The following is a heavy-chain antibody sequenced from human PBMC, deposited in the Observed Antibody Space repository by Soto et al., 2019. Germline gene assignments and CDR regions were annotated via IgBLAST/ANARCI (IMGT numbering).Heavy chain of an antibody. CDR1: GGSISSGGYY. J-gene: IGHJ3*02. CDR2: FYYSGST. D-gene: IGHD3-22*01. Sequence: SETLSLTCTVSGGSISSGGYYWSWIRQHPGKGLEWIGYFYYSGSTYYNASLKSRVTIPVDTSKNQSSLKLSSVTAADTAVYSCASPTLDSCGYYSRGIAFDIWGQGTMVTVSS. CDR3: ASPTLDSCGYYSRGIAFDI. V-gene: IGHV4-31*03.